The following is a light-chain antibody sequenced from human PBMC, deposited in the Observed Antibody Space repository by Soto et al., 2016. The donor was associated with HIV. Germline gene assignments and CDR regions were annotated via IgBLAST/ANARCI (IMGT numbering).Light chain of an antibody. CDR2: QDS. V-gene: IGLV3-27*01. CDR3: YSAADNNGWV. CDR1: VLAKKY. Sequence: SYELTQPSSVSVSPGQTARITCSGDVLAKKYVRWYQQKPGQAPSLVSYQDSERPSGIPERFSGSSSGTTATLTISGAQVEDEGDYYCYSAADNNGWVFGGGTKLTVL. J-gene: IGLJ3*02.